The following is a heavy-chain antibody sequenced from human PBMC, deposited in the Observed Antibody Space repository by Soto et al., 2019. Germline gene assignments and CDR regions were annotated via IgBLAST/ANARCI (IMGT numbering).Heavy chain of an antibody. J-gene: IGHJ4*02. CDR3: AREGNLGRWLQPLDF. CDR1: GDSISAYS. CDR2: IHYNGNT. V-gene: IGHV4-59*01. D-gene: IGHD5-12*01. Sequence: QVQLQVSGPGLVKPSETLSLTCTVSGDSISAYSWSWVRQPPGKGLEWIGNIHYNGNTKYSPSLKRRVTMSVDTSKNHVSLRLISVTAADTAIYFCAREGNLGRWLQPLDFWGQGTLVTVSS.